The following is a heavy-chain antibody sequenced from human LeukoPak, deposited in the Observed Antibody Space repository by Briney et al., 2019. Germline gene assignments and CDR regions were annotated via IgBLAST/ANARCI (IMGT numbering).Heavy chain of an antibody. CDR3: ASPLITGTTFDY. CDR2: ISSSGSTI. CDR1: GFTFSDYY. V-gene: IGHV3-11*01. D-gene: IGHD1-7*01. Sequence: GGSLRLSCAASGFTFSDYYMSWIRQAPGKGLEWVSYISSSGSTIYCADSVKGRFTISRDNAKNSLYLQMNSLRAEDTAVYYCASPLITGTTFDYWGQGTLVTVSS. J-gene: IGHJ4*02.